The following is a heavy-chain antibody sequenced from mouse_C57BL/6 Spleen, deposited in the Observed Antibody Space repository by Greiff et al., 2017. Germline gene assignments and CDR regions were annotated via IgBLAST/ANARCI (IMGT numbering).Heavy chain of an antibody. Sequence: QVQLQQPGTELVKPGASVKLSCKASGYTFTSYWMHWVKQRPGQGLEWIGNINPSNGGTNYNEKFKSKATLTVDKSSSTASMQLCSLTSEDSAVYSCARERDDYDVEDAMDYWGQGTSVTVSS. J-gene: IGHJ4*01. V-gene: IGHV1-53*01. CDR3: ARERDDYDVEDAMDY. D-gene: IGHD2-4*01. CDR1: GYTFTSYW. CDR2: INPSNGGT.